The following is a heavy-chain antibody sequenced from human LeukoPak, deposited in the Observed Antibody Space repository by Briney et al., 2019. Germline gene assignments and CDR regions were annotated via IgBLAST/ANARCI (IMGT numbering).Heavy chain of an antibody. CDR2: INHSGST. J-gene: IGHJ5*02. V-gene: IGHV4-34*01. CDR1: GGSFSGYY. CDR3: ARHLTYYDILTGYYGPNWFDP. D-gene: IGHD3-9*01. Sequence: SETLSLTCAVYGGSFSGYYWSWIRQPPGKGLEWIGEINHSGSTYYNPSLKSRVTISVDTSKNQFSLKLSSVTAADTAVYYCARHLTYYDILTGYYGPNWFDPWGQGTLVTVSS.